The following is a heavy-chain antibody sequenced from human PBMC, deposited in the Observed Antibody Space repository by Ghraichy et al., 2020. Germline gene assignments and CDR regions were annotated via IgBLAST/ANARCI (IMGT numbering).Heavy chain of an antibody. V-gene: IGHV4-34*01. CDR1: GGSFSGYY. CDR3: ARGWRRGSGYSYGYRY. D-gene: IGHD5-18*01. J-gene: IGHJ4*02. Sequence: SETLSLTCAVYGGSFSGYYWSWIRQPPGKGLEWIGEINHSGSTNYNPSLKSRVTISVDTSKNQFSLKLSSVTAADTAVYYCARGWRRGSGYSYGYRYWGQGTLVTVSS. CDR2: INHSGST.